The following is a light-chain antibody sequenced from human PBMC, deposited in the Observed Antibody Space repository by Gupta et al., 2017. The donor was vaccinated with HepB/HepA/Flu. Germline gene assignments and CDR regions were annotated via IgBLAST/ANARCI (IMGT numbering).Light chain of an antibody. CDR2: SNN. CDR3: AAWDDSLNGLWV. Sequence: QSVLTQPPSASGTPGQRVTISCSGSSSNIGSNTVNWYQQLPGTAPKLLIYSNNQRPSGVADRFSGSKSGTSASLAISGLQSEDEADYYCAAWDDSLNGLWVFGGGTKLTVL. V-gene: IGLV1-44*01. J-gene: IGLJ3*02. CDR1: SSNIGSNT.